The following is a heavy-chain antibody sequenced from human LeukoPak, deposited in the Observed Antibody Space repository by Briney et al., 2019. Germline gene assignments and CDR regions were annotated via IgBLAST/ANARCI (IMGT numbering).Heavy chain of an antibody. D-gene: IGHD2-15*01. V-gene: IGHV2-5*02. J-gene: IGHJ5*02. CDR3: AHSLGYCSGGSCPNWFDP. CDR1: GFSLSTSGVG. Sequence: SGPTLVKPTQTLTLTCTFSGFSLSTSGVGVGWIRQPPGKALEWLALIYWDDDKCYSPSLKSRLTITKDTSKNQVVLTMTNMDPVDTATYYCAHSLGYCSGGSCPNWFDPWGQGTLVTVSS. CDR2: IYWDDDK.